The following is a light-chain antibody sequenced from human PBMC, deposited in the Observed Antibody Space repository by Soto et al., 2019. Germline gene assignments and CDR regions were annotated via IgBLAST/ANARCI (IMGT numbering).Light chain of an antibody. V-gene: IGLV2-8*01. CDR2: EVS. Sequence: QSALTQPPSASGSPGQSVTISCTGTSSDVGGYNYVSWYQHHPGKAPKLIIYEVSKRPSGVPDRFSGSKSGNTASLTVSGLQAEDEGDYFCSSYAGSNSHYVFGTGTKLTVL. J-gene: IGLJ1*01. CDR1: SSDVGGYNY. CDR3: SSYAGSNSHYV.